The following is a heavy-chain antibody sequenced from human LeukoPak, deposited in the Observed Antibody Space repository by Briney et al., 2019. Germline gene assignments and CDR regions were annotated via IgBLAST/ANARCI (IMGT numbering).Heavy chain of an antibody. Sequence: GGSLRLSCAASGFTFSSYAMSWVRQAPGKGLEWVSSISGSGSSTYYADSVKGRFPISRDNSKNTLFLQMNSLKADDTAVYYCAKGGGGVLASWGQGTLVTVSS. J-gene: IGHJ4*02. CDR2: ISGSGSST. CDR1: GFTFSSYA. V-gene: IGHV3-23*01. CDR3: AKGGGGVLAS. D-gene: IGHD3-16*01.